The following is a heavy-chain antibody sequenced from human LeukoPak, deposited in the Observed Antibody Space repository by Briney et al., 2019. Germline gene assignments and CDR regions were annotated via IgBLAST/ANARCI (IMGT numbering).Heavy chain of an antibody. V-gene: IGHV4-31*03. J-gene: IGHJ4*02. Sequence: ASQTLSLTCTVSGGSISSGAHYWSWIRQHPGKGLEWIGYINYSGSTYYSPSLKSRVTISADTSKNQFSLKLSSVTAADTAVYYCAREGGPYRPLDYSGQGTLVTVSS. CDR3: AREGGPYRPLDY. CDR2: INYSGST. CDR1: GGSISSGAHY.